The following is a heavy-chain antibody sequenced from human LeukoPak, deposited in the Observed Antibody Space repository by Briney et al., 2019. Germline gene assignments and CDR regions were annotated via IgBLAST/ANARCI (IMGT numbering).Heavy chain of an antibody. Sequence: SETLSLTCTVSGGSISSYYWSWIRQPPGKGLEWIGYIYYSGSTNYNPSLKSRVTISVDTSKNQFSLKLSSVTAADTAVYYCASSYYYDSSGYYPLYYYYGIDVWGQGTTVTVYS. V-gene: IGHV4-59*08. D-gene: IGHD3-22*01. J-gene: IGHJ6*02. CDR2: IYYSGST. CDR3: ASSYYYDSSGYYPLYYYYGIDV. CDR1: GGSISSYY.